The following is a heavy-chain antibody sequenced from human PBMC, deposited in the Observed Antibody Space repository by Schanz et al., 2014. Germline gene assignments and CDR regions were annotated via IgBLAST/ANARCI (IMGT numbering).Heavy chain of an antibody. Sequence: QVQLVQSGGEVKKPGASATVSCKASGYTFNNHGISWVRQAPGQGLEWMGWINPANGNTHYSPRLNGRVSISSDTVASTVYLHFSSLKSDDTAVYYCARDLIAAAESWFDPWGQGTLVTVSS. CDR2: INPANGNT. J-gene: IGHJ5*02. CDR3: ARDLIAAAESWFDP. D-gene: IGHD6-13*01. V-gene: IGHV1-18*01. CDR1: GYTFNNHG.